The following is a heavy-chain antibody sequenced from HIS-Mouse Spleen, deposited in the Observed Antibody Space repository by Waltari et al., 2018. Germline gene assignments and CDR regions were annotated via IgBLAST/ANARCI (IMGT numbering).Heavy chain of an antibody. D-gene: IGHD3-22*01. Sequence: QVQLQQWGAGLLKPSETLSLTCAVYGGSFSGYYWSWIRQPPGKGLEWIGEINHSGSNNYNPSLKSRVTISVDTSKNQFSLKLSSVTAADTAVYYCARGRRYYYDSLTKYFDYWGQGTLVTVSS. CDR2: INHSGSN. CDR3: ARGRRYYYDSLTKYFDY. J-gene: IGHJ4*02. CDR1: GGSFSGYY. V-gene: IGHV4-34*01.